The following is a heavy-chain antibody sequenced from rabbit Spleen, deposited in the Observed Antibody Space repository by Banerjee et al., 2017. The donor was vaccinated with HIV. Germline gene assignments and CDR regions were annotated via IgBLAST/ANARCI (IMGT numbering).Heavy chain of an antibody. J-gene: IGHJ6*01. Sequence: QEHLVESGGGLVQPGGSLTLSCKASGFDFSHYNFMCWVRQAPGKGLEWIACIDSGSRDFTYYASWAKGRFTISKTSSTTVTLQMTSLTVADTATYFCARDTGSSFSSYGMDLWGPGTLVTVS. V-gene: IGHV1S45*01. CDR2: IDSGSRDFT. CDR1: GFDFSHYNF. CDR3: ARDTGSSFSSYGMDL. D-gene: IGHD8-1*01.